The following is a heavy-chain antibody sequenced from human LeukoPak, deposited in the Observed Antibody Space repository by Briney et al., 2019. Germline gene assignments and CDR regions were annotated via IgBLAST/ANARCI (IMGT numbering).Heavy chain of an antibody. CDR3: ARDRGPYSGYDSYYFDY. J-gene: IGHJ4*02. V-gene: IGHV4-31*03. CDR1: GGSVSSGGYY. D-gene: IGHD5-12*01. Sequence: SETLSLTCTVSGGSVSSGGYYWSWIRQHPGKGLEWIGYIYYSGSTYYNPSLKSRVTISVDTSKNQFSLKLSSVTAADTAVYYCARDRGPYSGYDSYYFDYWGQGTLVTVSS. CDR2: IYYSGST.